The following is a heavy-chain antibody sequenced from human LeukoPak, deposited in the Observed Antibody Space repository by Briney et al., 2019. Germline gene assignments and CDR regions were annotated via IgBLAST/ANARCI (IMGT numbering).Heavy chain of an antibody. V-gene: IGHV1-2*02. CDR1: GYTFTGYY. Sequence: ASVKVSCKASGYTFTGYYMHWVRQAPGQGREGMGWINPNRGCTNYEQKFQGRVTMTRDTSISTAYMEMSRLRSDDTAVYYCARDPYYYDSSGYYYSYYYYYMDVWGKGTTVTVSS. D-gene: IGHD3-22*01. CDR3: ARDPYYYDSSGYYYSYYYYYMDV. CDR2: INPNRGCT. J-gene: IGHJ6*03.